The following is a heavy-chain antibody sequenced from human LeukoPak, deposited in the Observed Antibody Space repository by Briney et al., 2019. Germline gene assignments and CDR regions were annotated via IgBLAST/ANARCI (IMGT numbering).Heavy chain of an antibody. D-gene: IGHD6-13*01. V-gene: IGHV1-8*01. Sequence: ASVKVSCKASGYTFTSYDINWVRQAPGQGLEWMGWMNPNSGNTGYAQKFQGRVTMTRDTSISTAYMELSRLRSDDTAVYYCARAGIAAAGMGNWFDPWGQGTLVTVSS. J-gene: IGHJ5*02. CDR3: ARAGIAAAGMGNWFDP. CDR2: MNPNSGNT. CDR1: GYTFTSYD.